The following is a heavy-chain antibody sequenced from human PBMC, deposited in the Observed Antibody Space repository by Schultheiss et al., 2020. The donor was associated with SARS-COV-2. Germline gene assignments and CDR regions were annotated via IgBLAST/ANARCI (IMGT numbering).Heavy chain of an antibody. CDR1: GGSISSYY. J-gene: IGHJ6*02. V-gene: IGHV4-59*01. CDR3: ARDRHYGDYPYYGMDV. Sequence: SETLSLTCTVSGGSISSYYWSWIRQPPGKGLEWIGYIYYSGSTNYNPSLKSRVTISVDTSKNQFSLKLSSVTAADTAVYYCARDRHYGDYPYYGMDVWGQGTTVTVSS. CDR2: IYYSGST. D-gene: IGHD4-17*01.